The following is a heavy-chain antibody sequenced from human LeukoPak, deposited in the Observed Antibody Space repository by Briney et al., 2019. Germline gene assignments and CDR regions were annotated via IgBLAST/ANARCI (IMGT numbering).Heavy chain of an antibody. D-gene: IGHD3-22*01. Sequence: ASVKVSCKAPGYTFTSYDINWVRQATGQGPEWMGWMNPNSGNTGYAQKFQGRVTMTRNTSISTAYMELSSLRSEDTAVYYCARARYDSSGYSLFSYWGQGTLVTVSS. CDR3: ARARYDSSGYSLFSY. V-gene: IGHV1-8*01. CDR1: GYTFTSYD. J-gene: IGHJ4*02. CDR2: MNPNSGNT.